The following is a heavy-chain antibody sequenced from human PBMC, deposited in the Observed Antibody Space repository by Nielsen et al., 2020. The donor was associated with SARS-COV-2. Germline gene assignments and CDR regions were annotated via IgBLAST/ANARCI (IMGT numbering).Heavy chain of an antibody. CDR2: INPSGGST. Sequence: WVRQAPGQGLEWMGIINPSGGSTSYAQKFQGRVTVTRDTSTSTVYMELSSLRSEDTAVYYCARDVSGIGEGIVATIEDSGFDYWGQGTLVTVSS. D-gene: IGHD5-12*01. CDR3: ARDVSGIGEGIVATIEDSGFDY. J-gene: IGHJ4*02. V-gene: IGHV1-46*01.